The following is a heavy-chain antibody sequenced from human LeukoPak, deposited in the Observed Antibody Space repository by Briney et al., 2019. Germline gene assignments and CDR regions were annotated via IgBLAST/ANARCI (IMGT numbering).Heavy chain of an antibody. CDR1: GITFNTYA. CDR3: AKGIYDYVWGSAPDY. V-gene: IGHV3-23*01. D-gene: IGHD3-16*01. CDR2: ISGSGSGI. J-gene: IGHJ4*02. Sequence: GGSLRLSCAASGITFNTYAMAWVRQAPGKGLEGVSSISGSGSGIFYADSVKGRFTISRDNSDNTLYLQLSRLRAEDTALYYCAKGIYDYVWGSAPDYWGRGTLVTVSS.